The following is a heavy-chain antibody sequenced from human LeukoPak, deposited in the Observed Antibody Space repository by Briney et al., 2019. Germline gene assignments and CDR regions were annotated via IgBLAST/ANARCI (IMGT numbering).Heavy chain of an antibody. CDR3: ARTGDSLNWFDA. Sequence: SETLSLTCTVSGGSISSSSYYWGWIRQPPGKGLEWIGSIYYSGSTYYNPSLKSRVTISVDTSKNQFSLKLSSVTAADTAVYYCARTGDSLNWFDAWGQGTLVTVSS. D-gene: IGHD7-27*01. CDR2: IYYSGST. J-gene: IGHJ5*02. CDR1: GGSISSSSYY. V-gene: IGHV4-39*01.